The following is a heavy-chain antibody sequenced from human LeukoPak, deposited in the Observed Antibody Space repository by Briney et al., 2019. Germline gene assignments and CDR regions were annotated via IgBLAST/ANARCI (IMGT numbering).Heavy chain of an antibody. D-gene: IGHD1-20*01. CDR3: ARDLGITGTYDNHCFDY. J-gene: IGHJ4*02. Sequence: SVKVSCKASGGTFNSHAISWVRQAPGQGLQWMGRFLPIFGTANYAQKFQGRVSLTTDASTSAAYMQLSSLRFDDTAVYYCARDLGITGTYDNHCFDYWGEGTLVTVSS. CDR1: GGTFNSHA. CDR2: FLPIFGTA. V-gene: IGHV1-69*05.